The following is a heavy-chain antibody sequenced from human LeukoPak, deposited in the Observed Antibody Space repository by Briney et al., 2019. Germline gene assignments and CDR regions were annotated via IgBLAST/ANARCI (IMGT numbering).Heavy chain of an antibody. V-gene: IGHV3-23*01. CDR2: ISGSGGST. CDR3: AKDRYSSSWYFDY. CDR1: GITFSSYA. D-gene: IGHD6-13*01. Sequence: GGSLRLSCAASGITFSSYAMSWVRQAPGKGLEWVSAISGSGGSTYYADSVKGRFTISRDNSKNTLYLQMNSLRAEDTAVYYCAKDRYSSSWYFDYWGQGTLVTVSS. J-gene: IGHJ4*02.